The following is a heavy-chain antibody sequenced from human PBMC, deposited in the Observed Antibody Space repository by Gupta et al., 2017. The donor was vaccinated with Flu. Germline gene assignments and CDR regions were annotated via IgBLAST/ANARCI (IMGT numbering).Heavy chain of an antibody. Sequence: QVQLVQSGAEVKKPGASVKVSCKASGYTFTSYYMHWVRQAPGQGLEWMGIINPSGGSTSYAQKFQGRVTMTRDTSTSTVYMELSSLRSEDTAVYYCARPYSSSRSQYYFDYWGQGTLVTVSS. D-gene: IGHD6-6*01. V-gene: IGHV1-46*01. CDR2: INPSGGST. CDR1: GYTFTSYY. CDR3: ARPYSSSRSQYYFDY. J-gene: IGHJ4*02.